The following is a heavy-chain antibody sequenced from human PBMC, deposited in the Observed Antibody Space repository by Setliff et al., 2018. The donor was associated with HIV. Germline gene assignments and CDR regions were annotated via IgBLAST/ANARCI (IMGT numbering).Heavy chain of an antibody. V-gene: IGHV1-2*02. CDR3: ATDCAVVGGTGSLDS. Sequence: PSVKVSCKASGYTFTSYGISWVRQAPGQGLEWMGWINPNSGGTNDAQKFQGRVTMTRDTSISTAYMELSRLRSDDTAVYYCATDCAVVGGTGSLDSWGQGTLVTVSS. CDR1: GYTFTSYG. CDR2: INPNSGGT. D-gene: IGHD1-26*01. J-gene: IGHJ4*02.